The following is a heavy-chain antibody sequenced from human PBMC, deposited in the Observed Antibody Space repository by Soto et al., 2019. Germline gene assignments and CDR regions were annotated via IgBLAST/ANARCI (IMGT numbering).Heavy chain of an antibody. J-gene: IGHJ6*02. CDR1: GGSISSGDYY. Sequence: TLSLTCTVSGGSISSGDYYWSWIRQPPGKGLEWIGYIYYSGSTYYNPSLKSRVTISVDTSKNQFSLKLSSVTAADTAVYYCARSEQLVNYSMDVWGQGTTVTVSS. CDR3: ARSEQLVNYSMDV. D-gene: IGHD6-6*01. V-gene: IGHV4-30-4*01. CDR2: IYYSGST.